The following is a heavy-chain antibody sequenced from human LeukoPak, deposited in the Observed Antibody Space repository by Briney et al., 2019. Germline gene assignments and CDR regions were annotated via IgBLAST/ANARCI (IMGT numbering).Heavy chain of an antibody. CDR2: IYYSGST. D-gene: IGHD6-6*01. CDR1: GGSISSYY. V-gene: IGHV4-59*01. CDR3: ARSPASSIAARGGGRYYYGMDV. J-gene: IGHJ6*02. Sequence: SETLSLTCTVSGGSISSYYWSWIRQPPGKGLEWIGYIYYSGSTNYNPSLKSRVTISVDTSKNQFSLKLSSVTAADTAVYYCARSPASSIAARGGGRYYYGMDVWAKGPRSPSP.